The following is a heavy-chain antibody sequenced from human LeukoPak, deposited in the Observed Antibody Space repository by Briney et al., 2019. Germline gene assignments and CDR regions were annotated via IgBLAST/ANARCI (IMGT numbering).Heavy chain of an antibody. CDR1: GGSFSGYY. J-gene: IGHJ5*02. V-gene: IGHV4-34*01. CDR3: ARDLGYCSSTSCYPGLRGVFDP. D-gene: IGHD2-2*01. Sequence: SETLSLTCDVYGGSFSGYYWSWIRQPPGKGLEWIGEINHSGSTNYNPSLKSRVTISVDTSKNQFSLKLSSVTAADTAVYYCARDLGYCSSTSCYPGLRGVFDPWGQGTLVTVSS. CDR2: INHSGST.